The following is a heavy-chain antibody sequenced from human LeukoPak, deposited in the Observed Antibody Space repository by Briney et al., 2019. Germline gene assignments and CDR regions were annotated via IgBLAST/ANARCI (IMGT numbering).Heavy chain of an antibody. J-gene: IGHJ4*02. V-gene: IGHV3-74*01. Sequence: GSLRLSCAAPGFTFSSYWMHWVRHAPGKGLDWVSRIYIDGSSTNYADSVKGRFTISRDNAKNTLYLQMNSLRAEDTAIYYCAAVLSGAYRSFDYWGQGILVTVSS. CDR2: IYIDGSST. D-gene: IGHD4-11*01. CDR1: GFTFSSYW. CDR3: AAVLSGAYRSFDY.